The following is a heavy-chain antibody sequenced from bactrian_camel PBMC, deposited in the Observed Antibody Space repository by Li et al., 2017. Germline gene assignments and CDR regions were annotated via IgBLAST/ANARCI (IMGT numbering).Heavy chain of an antibody. Sequence: VQLVESGGGSVQPGGSLRLSCAASGYTDGVFCMGWFRQAPGVEREEVAHIDSDGVTSYADSVKGRFTISQDNAKNTLYLQMHSLKPDDTAVYYCVRFGSQFATLASSAVNWGQGTQVTVS. J-gene: IGHJ4*01. D-gene: IGHD1*01. CDR1: GYTDGVFC. V-gene: IGHV3S53*01. CDR2: IDSDGVT. CDR3: VRFGSQFATLASSAVN.